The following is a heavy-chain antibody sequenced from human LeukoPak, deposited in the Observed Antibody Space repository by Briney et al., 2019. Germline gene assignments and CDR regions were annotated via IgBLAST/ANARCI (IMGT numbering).Heavy chain of an antibody. CDR3: ARGYSSGWYSVSWFDP. CDR2: IYYSGST. D-gene: IGHD6-19*01. Sequence: SETLSLSCTVSGGSISSYYWSWMRQPPGKELEWFGYIYYSGSTNYSPSVKSRVTISVDTSKNQFSLKLSSVTAADTAVYYCARGYSSGWYSVSWFDPWGQGTLVTVSS. V-gene: IGHV4-59*08. J-gene: IGHJ5*02. CDR1: GGSISSYY.